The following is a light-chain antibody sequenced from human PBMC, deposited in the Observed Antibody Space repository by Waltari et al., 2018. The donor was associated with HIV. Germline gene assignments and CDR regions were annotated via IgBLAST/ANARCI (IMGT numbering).Light chain of an antibody. CDR3: QHRSNWPLYT. CDR2: DTS. J-gene: IGKJ2*01. CDR1: QCIVRY. Sequence: IVLTQSPATLSLSPGERATLSCRASQCIVRYLAWYQQKPGQPPRLLIYDTSNRATGSPARFSGSESGTDFTLTISSLEPEDFAVYYCQHRSNWPLYTFGQGTNLEIK. V-gene: IGKV3-11*01.